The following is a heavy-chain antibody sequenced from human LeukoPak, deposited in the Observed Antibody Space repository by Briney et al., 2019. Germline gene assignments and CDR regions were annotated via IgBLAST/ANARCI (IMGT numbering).Heavy chain of an antibody. V-gene: IGHV3-23*01. CDR3: AKVFRPYCGGDCTVDFDC. CDR1: GFTFSSYA. CDR2: ISGSGGST. J-gene: IGHJ4*02. Sequence: GGSLRLSCAASGFTFSSYAMSWVRQAPGKGLEWVSAISGSGGSTYYADSVKGRFTISRDNSKNTLYLQMNSLRAEDTAVYYCAKVFRPYCGGDCTVDFDCWGQGTLVTVSS. D-gene: IGHD2-21*02.